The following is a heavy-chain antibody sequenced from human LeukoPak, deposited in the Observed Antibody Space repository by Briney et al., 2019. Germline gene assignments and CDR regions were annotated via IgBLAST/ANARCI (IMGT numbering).Heavy chain of an antibody. D-gene: IGHD3-3*01. V-gene: IGHV3-23*01. J-gene: IGHJ4*02. CDR3: AKDHNDFWSGYPPN. Sequence: GGSLRLSCAASGFTFINHAMTWVRQAPGKGLEWVSAIGGSGGVTYYADSVRGRFTISRDSSKNTLYLQMNSLRADDTAVYYCAKDHNDFWSGYPPNWGQGTLVTVSS. CDR2: IGGSGGVT. CDR1: GFTFINHA.